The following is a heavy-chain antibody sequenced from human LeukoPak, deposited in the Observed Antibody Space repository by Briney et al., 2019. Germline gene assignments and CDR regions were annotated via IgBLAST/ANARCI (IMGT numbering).Heavy chain of an antibody. D-gene: IGHD2-2*01. Sequence: GGSLRLSCAASGFTFSSYAMSWVRQAPGKGLEWVSAISASGGSTYYADSVKGRFTISRDNSQNTLYLQVNSLRAEDTAVYYRAKGLVPAAIRVVDYWGQGTLVTVSS. J-gene: IGHJ4*02. CDR2: ISASGGST. CDR3: AKGLVPAAIRVVDY. V-gene: IGHV3-23*01. CDR1: GFTFSSYA.